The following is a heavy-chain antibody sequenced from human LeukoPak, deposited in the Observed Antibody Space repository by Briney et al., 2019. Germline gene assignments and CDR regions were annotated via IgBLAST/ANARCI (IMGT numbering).Heavy chain of an antibody. D-gene: IGHD5-24*01. CDR1: GYTFTSYG. Sequence: GASVKVSCRASGYTFTSYGISWVRQAPGQGLEWMGWISAYNGNTNYAQKLQGRVTMTTDTSTSTAYMELRSLRSDDTAVYYCARAPTEMTTSYYYYYMDVWGKGTTVTISS. CDR2: ISAYNGNT. V-gene: IGHV1-18*01. CDR3: ARAPTEMTTSYYYYYMDV. J-gene: IGHJ6*03.